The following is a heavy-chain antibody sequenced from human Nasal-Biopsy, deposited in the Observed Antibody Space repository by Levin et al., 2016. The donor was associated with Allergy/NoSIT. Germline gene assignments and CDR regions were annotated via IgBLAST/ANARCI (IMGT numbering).Heavy chain of an antibody. J-gene: IGHJ2*01. D-gene: IGHD1-26*01. CDR2: MFYSGST. Sequence: SETLSLTCSVSGGSISGDSQYWGWIRQPPGKGLEWIGSMFYSGSTYYSPSLKGRVTISLDTSQNHLSLKLTSVTALDTAVYYCARTAAGGIDWYFDVWGRGTLAIVSS. CDR1: GGSISGDSQY. CDR3: ARTAAGGIDWYFDV. V-gene: IGHV4-39*07.